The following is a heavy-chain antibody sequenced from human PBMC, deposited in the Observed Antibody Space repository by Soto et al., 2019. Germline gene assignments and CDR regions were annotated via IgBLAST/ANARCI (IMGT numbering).Heavy chain of an antibody. CDR1: GSSISSSGYY. CDR3: ARLPSRHLVDY. V-gene: IGHV4-39*01. Sequence: QLQVQESGPGLVKPSETLSLTCTVSGSSISSSGYYWGWIRQPPGKGLEWIGSMYYGVSTYYNPSHKRRVTVSVDASKNQFSLNLSSVTAADTAVYYCARLPSRHLVDYWGQGTLVTVSS. CDR2: MYYGVST. J-gene: IGHJ4*02. D-gene: IGHD3-3*02.